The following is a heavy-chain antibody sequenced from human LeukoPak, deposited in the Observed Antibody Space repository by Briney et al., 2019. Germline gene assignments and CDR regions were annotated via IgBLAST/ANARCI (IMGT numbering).Heavy chain of an antibody. D-gene: IGHD6-19*01. V-gene: IGHV3-23*01. CDR2: ISGSGGST. CDR1: GFTFSSYA. Sequence: PGGSLRLSCAASGFTFSSYAMSWVRQAPGKGLEWVSAISGSGGSTYYADSVKGRFTISRDNSKNTLYLQMNSLRAEDTAVYYCAQARYWQWPRNCWSDPWGQGTLVTVSS. J-gene: IGHJ5*02. CDR3: AQARYWQWPRNCWSDP.